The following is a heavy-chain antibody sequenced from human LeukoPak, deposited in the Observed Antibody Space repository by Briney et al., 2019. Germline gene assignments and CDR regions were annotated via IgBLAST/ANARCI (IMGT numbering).Heavy chain of an antibody. V-gene: IGHV4-34*01. Sequence: SETLSLTCAVYGGSSSGYYWSWIRQPPGKGLEWIGEINHSGSTNYNPSLKSRVTISVDTSKNQFSLKLSSVTAADTAVYYCARGMLRLYYYDSSGYGLDYWGQGTLVTVSS. CDR2: INHSGST. J-gene: IGHJ4*02. CDR1: GGSSSGYY. CDR3: ARGMLRLYYYDSSGYGLDY. D-gene: IGHD3-22*01.